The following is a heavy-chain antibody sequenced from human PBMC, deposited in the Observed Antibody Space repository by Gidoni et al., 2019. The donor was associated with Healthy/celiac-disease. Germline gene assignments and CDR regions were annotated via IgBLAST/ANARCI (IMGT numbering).Heavy chain of an antibody. CDR2: IVVGSGNT. V-gene: IGHV1-58*01. J-gene: IGHJ2*01. D-gene: IGHD3-22*01. CDR3: AADWHYDSSGYFHYWYFDL. Sequence: QMQLVQSGPEVKKPGTSVKVSCKASGFTFTSSAVQWVRQARGQRLEWIGWIVVGSGNTNYAQKFQERVTITRDMSTSTAYMELSSLRSEDTAVYYCAADWHYDSSGYFHYWYFDLWGRGTLVTVSS. CDR1: GFTFTSSA.